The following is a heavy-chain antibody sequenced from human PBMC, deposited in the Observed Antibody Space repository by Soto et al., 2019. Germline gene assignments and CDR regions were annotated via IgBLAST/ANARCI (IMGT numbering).Heavy chain of an antibody. V-gene: IGHV1-69*12. CDR3: ARVAVVERAGMDV. CDR1: GGTFSSYA. J-gene: IGHJ6*02. Sequence: QVQLVQSGAEVKKPGSSVKVSCKASGGTFSSYAISWVRQAPGQGLEWMGGIIPIFGTANYAQKFQGRVTIPADESTRTADMELSSRRCEDTAVYYGARVAVVERAGMDVWGQGTTVTVSS. D-gene: IGHD2-15*01. CDR2: IIPIFGTA.